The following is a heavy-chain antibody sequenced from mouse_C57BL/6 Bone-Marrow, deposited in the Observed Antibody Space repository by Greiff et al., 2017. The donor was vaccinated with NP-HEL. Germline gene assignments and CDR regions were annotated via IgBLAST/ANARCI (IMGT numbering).Heavy chain of an antibody. V-gene: IGHV1-42*01. CDR3: GPYYSNPRGAMDY. Sequence: EVQGVESGPELVKPGASVKISCKASGYSFTGYYMNWVKQSPEKSLEWIGEINPSTGGTTYNQKFKAKATLTVDKSSSTAYMQLKSLTSEDSAVYYCGPYYSNPRGAMDYWGQGTSVTVSS. CDR2: INPSTGGT. D-gene: IGHD2-5*01. CDR1: GYSFTGYY. J-gene: IGHJ4*01.